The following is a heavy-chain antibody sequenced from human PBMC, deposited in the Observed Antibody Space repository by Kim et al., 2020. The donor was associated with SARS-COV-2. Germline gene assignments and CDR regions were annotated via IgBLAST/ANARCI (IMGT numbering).Heavy chain of an antibody. CDR3: ATKRGGYNYYYGFVV. CDR1: GFTVSSNY. J-gene: IGHJ6*02. D-gene: IGHD2-15*01. V-gene: IGHV3-66*01. CDR2: IYSGGNT. Sequence: GGSLRLSCASSGFTVSSNYMTWVRQAPGKGLEWVSIIYSGGNTDYADSVKGRFTISRDISRNTLYLQMNSLRAEDRAVYYCATKRGGYNYYYGFVVWGQG.